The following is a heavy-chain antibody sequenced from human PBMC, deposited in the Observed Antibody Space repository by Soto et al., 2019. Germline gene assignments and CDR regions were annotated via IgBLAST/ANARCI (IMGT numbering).Heavy chain of an antibody. CDR2: IYESGST. CDR3: VIDRSDYYYFGIDV. V-gene: IGHV4-59*11. CDR1: GGSISNHY. Sequence: PSETLSLTCTVSGGSISNHYWTWIRQPPGKGLEWLGYIYESGSTNYNPSLKSRVTISLDPSRKQFSLKLSSVTAADTAVYFCVIDRSDYYYFGIDVWGQGTMVTVSS. J-gene: IGHJ6*02.